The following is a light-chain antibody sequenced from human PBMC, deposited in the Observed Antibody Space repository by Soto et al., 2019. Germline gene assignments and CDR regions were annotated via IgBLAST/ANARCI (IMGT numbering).Light chain of an antibody. Sequence: VLSLSPGTLSLSPGERATLSCRASQRVSSSCLAWYQQKPGQAPRLLISGASSRATGIPARLSGSGSGTDSTLTISRLQPEDFALYYCHKYGSPPWPFGQGTKGDI. CDR3: HKYGSPPWP. CDR2: GAS. V-gene: IGKV3-20*01. J-gene: IGKJ1*01. CDR1: QRVSSSC.